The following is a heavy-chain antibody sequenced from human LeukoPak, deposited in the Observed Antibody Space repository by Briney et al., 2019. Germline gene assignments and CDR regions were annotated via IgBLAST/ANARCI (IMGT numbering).Heavy chain of an antibody. V-gene: IGHV3-7*05. CDR1: GFTFSSYA. CDR3: ARDQGYCSGATCFFWFES. J-gene: IGHJ5*01. CDR2: IKQDGSEK. Sequence: GGSLRLSCAASGFTFSSYAMSWVRQAPGKGLEWVASIKQDGSEKYYVDSVKGRFTISRDNAKNSVYLQMNSLRAEDTAVYYCARDQGYCSGATCFFWFESWGQGTLVTVSS. D-gene: IGHD2-15*01.